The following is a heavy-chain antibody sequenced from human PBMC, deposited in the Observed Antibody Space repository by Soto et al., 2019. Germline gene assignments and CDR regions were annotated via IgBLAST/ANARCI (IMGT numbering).Heavy chain of an antibody. CDR1: GYTFTSYD. J-gene: IGHJ4*02. D-gene: IGHD3-16*02. CDR3: ARGLAEHNYDYIWGSYRYQTQFDY. Sequence: ASVKVSCKASGYTFTSYDINWVRQATGQGLEWMGWMNPNSGNTGYAQKFQGRVTMTRNTSISTAYMELSSLRSEDTAVYYCARGLAEHNYDYIWGSYRYQTQFDYWGQGTLVTVSS. CDR2: MNPNSGNT. V-gene: IGHV1-8*01.